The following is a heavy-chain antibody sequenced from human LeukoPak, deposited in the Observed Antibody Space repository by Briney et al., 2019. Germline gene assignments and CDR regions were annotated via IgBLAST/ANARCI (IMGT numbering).Heavy chain of an antibody. Sequence: SQTLSLTCAISGDSVSSNSVTWIWVRQSPSRGLEWLGRTYYRSKWYSEYGPSVQGRVTISPDTSKSQFSLQLNSVTPEDTAVYYCARMAAGIIDPWGQGNLITVSS. D-gene: IGHD6-19*01. CDR3: ARMAAGIIDP. V-gene: IGHV6-1*01. CDR1: GDSVSSNSVT. J-gene: IGHJ5*02. CDR2: TYYRSKWYS.